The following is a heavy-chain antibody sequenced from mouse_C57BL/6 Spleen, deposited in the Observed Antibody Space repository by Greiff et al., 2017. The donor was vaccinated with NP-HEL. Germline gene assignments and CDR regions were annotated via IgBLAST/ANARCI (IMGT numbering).Heavy chain of an antibody. J-gene: IGHJ4*01. CDR3: ARGLLHRGDY. CDR1: GYTFTDYY. D-gene: IGHD2-3*01. CDR2: INPNNGGT. V-gene: IGHV1-26*01. Sequence: EVQLQQSGPELVKPGASVKISCKASGYTFTDYYINWVKQSHGKSLEWIGDINPNNGGTSYNQKFKGKATLTVDKSSSTAYMELRSLTSEDSAVYYCARGLLHRGDYWGQGTSVTVSS.